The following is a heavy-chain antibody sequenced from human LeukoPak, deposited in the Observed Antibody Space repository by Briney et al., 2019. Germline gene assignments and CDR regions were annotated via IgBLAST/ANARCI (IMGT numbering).Heavy chain of an antibody. Sequence: GRSLRLSCAASGFAFSGYAMHWVRQAPGKGLEWVSIISYDGSKKDYADSVKGRFTVSRDNSRNTLYLQMNSLRAEDTAIYYCTKDGILPGSGSYLDYWGQGTLVTVSS. V-gene: IGHV3-30*04. J-gene: IGHJ4*02. CDR1: GFAFSGYA. CDR3: TKDGILPGSGSYLDY. D-gene: IGHD3-10*01. CDR2: ISYDGSKK.